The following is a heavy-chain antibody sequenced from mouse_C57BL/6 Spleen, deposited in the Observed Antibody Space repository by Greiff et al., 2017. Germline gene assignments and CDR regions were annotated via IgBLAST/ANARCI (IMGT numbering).Heavy chain of an antibody. Sequence: DVKLQESGPGLVKPSQSLSLTCSVTGYSITSGYYWNWIRQFPGNKLEWMGYISYDGSNNYNPSPKNRISITRDTSKNQFFLKLNSVTTEDTATYYCARGLYYYGSSHWYFDVWGTGTTVTVSS. D-gene: IGHD1-1*01. CDR1: GYSITSGYY. CDR3: ARGLYYYGSSHWYFDV. V-gene: IGHV3-6*01. CDR2: ISYDGSN. J-gene: IGHJ1*03.